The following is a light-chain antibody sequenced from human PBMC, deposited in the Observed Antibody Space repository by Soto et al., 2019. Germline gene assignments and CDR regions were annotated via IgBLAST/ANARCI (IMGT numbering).Light chain of an antibody. V-gene: IGLV2-8*01. Sequence: QSVLTQPPSASGSLGQSVTFSCTGTSSDVGAYNYVSWYQQHPGKAPTLVIYDVNKRPSGVPYRFSGSKSGNTASLTVSGLQAEDEADFYCSSYTSSSTWVFGGGTKLTVL. CDR2: DVN. CDR3: SSYTSSSTWV. J-gene: IGLJ3*02. CDR1: SSDVGAYNY.